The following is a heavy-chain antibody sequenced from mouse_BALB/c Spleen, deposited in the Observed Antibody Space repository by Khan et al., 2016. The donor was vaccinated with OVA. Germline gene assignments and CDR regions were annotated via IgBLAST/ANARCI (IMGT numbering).Heavy chain of an antibody. CDR3: ARHNYGPFAY. Sequence: EVQLVESGGDLVKPGGSLKLSCSASGFTFSTFAMSWVRQTSEKRLEWVATISSGGDYIYYPDSVKGRFTISRDNAKNTLYLQMSSLRSEDTAMYYCARHNYGPFAYWGQGTLVTVSA. D-gene: IGHD1-1*01. CDR1: GFTFSTFA. V-gene: IGHV5-9-3*01. CDR2: ISSGGDYI. J-gene: IGHJ3*01.